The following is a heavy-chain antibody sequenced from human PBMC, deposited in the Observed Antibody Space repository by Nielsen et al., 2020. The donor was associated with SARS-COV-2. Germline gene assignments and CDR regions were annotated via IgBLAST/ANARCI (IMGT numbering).Heavy chain of an antibody. CDR1: GFTFGSYW. D-gene: IGHD6-19*01. CDR3: ARGRRRAVAGTD. V-gene: IGHV4-34*01. J-gene: IGHJ4*02. Sequence: ESLKISCAASGFTFGSYWMSWVRQPPGKGLEWIGEINHSGSTNYNPSLKSRVIISVDTSKNQFSLKLSSVTAADTAVYYCARGRRRAVAGTDWGQGTLVTVSS. CDR2: INHSGST.